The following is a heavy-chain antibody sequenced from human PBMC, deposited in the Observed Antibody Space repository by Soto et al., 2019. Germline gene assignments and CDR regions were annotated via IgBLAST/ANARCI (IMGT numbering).Heavy chain of an antibody. J-gene: IGHJ4*02. CDR2: INPGGDNT. D-gene: IGHD3-10*01. CDR3: ANRGRFYFDH. Sequence: EVQLLESGGGLVQPGGSLRLSCAASGIPFSSFAMGWVRQAPGKGLEWVSTINPGGDNTYYADSVKGRFTISRDNSRNTLYLQVSGLGDEDTAVYYCANRGRFYFDHWGQGTLVTVSS. CDR1: GIPFSSFA. V-gene: IGHV3-23*01.